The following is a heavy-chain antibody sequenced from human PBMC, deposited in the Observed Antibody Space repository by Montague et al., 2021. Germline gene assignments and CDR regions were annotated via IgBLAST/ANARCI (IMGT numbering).Heavy chain of an antibody. J-gene: IGHJ6*03. CDR1: RSLINSDYY. CDR3: ARERDRYYYMDI. V-gene: IGHV4-38-2*02. Sequence: SETLSLTCTVSRSLINSDYYWGWIRQPPGKGLEWMGSVSHGGRNYYNSSLNSRVTISVDTSNNHFSLKLSSVTAADTAMYYCARERDRYYYMDIWGKGTTITVSS. CDR2: VSHGGRN.